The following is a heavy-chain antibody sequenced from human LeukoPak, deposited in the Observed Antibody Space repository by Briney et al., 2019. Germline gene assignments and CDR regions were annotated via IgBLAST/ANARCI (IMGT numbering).Heavy chain of an antibody. CDR3: AKGDCSGGSCYSGFDY. CDR1: GFTVSSNY. J-gene: IGHJ4*02. Sequence: GGSLRLSCAASGFTVSSNYMSWVRQAPGKRLEWVSVIYSGGSTYCADSVKGRFTISRDNSKNTLYLQMNSLRAEDTAVYYCAKGDCSGGSCYSGFDYWGQGTLVTVSS. CDR2: IYSGGST. V-gene: IGHV3-66*01. D-gene: IGHD2-15*01.